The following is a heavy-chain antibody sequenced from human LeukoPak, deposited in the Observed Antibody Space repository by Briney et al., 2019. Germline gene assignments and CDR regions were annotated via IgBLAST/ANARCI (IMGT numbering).Heavy chain of an antibody. CDR1: GYTFTVYY. V-gene: IGHV1-2*02. J-gene: IGHJ5*02. CDR2: INPNSGGT. CDR3: ARETRPSIYVWGSYRPRGFDP. D-gene: IGHD3-16*02. Sequence: ASVTVSCKASGYTFTVYYMHWVRQAPGQGLEWMGWINPNSGGTNYAQKFQGRVTMTRDTSISTAYMELSRLRSDDTAVYYCARETRPSIYVWGSYRPRGFDPWGQGTLVTVSS.